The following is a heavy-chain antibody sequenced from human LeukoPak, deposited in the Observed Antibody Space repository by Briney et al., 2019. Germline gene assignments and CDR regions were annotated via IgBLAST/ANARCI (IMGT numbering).Heavy chain of an antibody. CDR2: INHLGGT. Sequence: SETPSLTCTVSRGSIITTSYYCAWIRHPPGKGLEWIGAINHLGGTYYSPSLKSRVTISGDPANNHCSLRLPSVTAADTAVYLCARCSLNHDYFDYWGQGTLVTVSS. V-gene: IGHV4-39*07. D-gene: IGHD1-14*01. CDR1: RGSIITTSYY. CDR3: ARCSLNHDYFDY. J-gene: IGHJ4*02.